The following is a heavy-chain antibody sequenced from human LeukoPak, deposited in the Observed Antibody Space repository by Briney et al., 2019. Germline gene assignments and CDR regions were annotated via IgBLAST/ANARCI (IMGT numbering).Heavy chain of an antibody. Sequence: GGSLRLSRAASGFTFSSYGMHWVRQAPGKGLEWVAFIRYDGSNKYYADSVKGRFTISRDNSKNTLYLQMNSLRAEDTAVYYCAKSGYCSSTSCSDWFDPWGQGTLVTVSS. J-gene: IGHJ5*02. D-gene: IGHD2-2*01. CDR3: AKSGYCSSTSCSDWFDP. CDR2: IRYDGSNK. CDR1: GFTFSSYG. V-gene: IGHV3-30*02.